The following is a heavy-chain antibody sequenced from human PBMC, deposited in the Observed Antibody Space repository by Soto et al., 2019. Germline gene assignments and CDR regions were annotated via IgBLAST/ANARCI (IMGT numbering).Heavy chain of an antibody. CDR2: ISYDGSNK. Sequence: GSLRLSCAASGFTFSSYGMHWVRQAPGKGLEWVAVISYDGSNKYYADSVKGRFTISRDNSKNTLYLQMNSLRAEDTAVYYCAKVRLRSLDGYYYYYGMDVWGQGTTVTVSS. V-gene: IGHV3-30*18. J-gene: IGHJ6*02. CDR3: AKVRLRSLDGYYYYYGMDV. D-gene: IGHD2-15*01. CDR1: GFTFSSYG.